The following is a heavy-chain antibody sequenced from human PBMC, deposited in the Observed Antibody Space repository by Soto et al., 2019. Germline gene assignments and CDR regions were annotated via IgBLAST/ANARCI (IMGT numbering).Heavy chain of an antibody. Sequence: ASVKVSCKASGYTFTSYGISWVRQAPGQGLEWMGWISAYNGNTNYAQKLQGRVTMTTDTSTSTAYMELRSLRSDDTAVYYCARDQATIFGVVIIPVPYYGMDVWGQGTTVTVSS. J-gene: IGHJ6*02. CDR1: GYTFTSYG. CDR3: ARDQATIFGVVIIPVPYYGMDV. D-gene: IGHD3-3*01. V-gene: IGHV1-18*01. CDR2: ISAYNGNT.